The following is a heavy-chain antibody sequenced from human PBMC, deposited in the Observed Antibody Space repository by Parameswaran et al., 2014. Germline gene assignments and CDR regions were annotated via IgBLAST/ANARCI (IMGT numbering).Heavy chain of an antibody. V-gene: IGHV3-21*01. CDR3: ARTNSGYDLGGFDY. J-gene: IGHJ4*02. CDR2: ITASGGYT. D-gene: IGHD5-12*01. Sequence: VRQAPGKGLDWVSAITASGGYTFHADSVKGRFTISRDNAKNSLYLQMNSLRAEDTAVYYCARTNSGYDLGGFDYWGQGTLVTVSS.